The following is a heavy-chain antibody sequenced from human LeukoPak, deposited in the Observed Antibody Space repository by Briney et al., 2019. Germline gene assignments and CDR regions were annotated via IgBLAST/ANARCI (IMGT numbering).Heavy chain of an antibody. Sequence: GGSLRLSCVASGFTLSNFAVMWVRQAPRKGLEFVAAITGGGTTTRYGDSMKGRFTISRDNSKDTLFLQMRSLRVENTAQYFCARDPNGDYIGAFEFWGHGTGVTVSS. D-gene: IGHD4-17*01. J-gene: IGHJ3*01. CDR1: GFTLSNFA. CDR3: ARDPNGDYIGAFEF. V-gene: IGHV3-23*01. CDR2: ITGGGTTT.